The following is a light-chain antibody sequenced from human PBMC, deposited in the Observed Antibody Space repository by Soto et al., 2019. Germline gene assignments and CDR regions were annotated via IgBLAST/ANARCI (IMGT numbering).Light chain of an antibody. CDR3: VAWDDSLNGYVL. Sequence: QSVLNQPPSACGTPGQRVTISCSGSSSNIGSNTVSWYQQLPGTAPKLVIYSNNQRPSGVPDRFSGSKSGTSASLAISGLQSEDEADYYCVAWDDSLNGYVLFGGGTKVTVL. V-gene: IGLV1-44*01. CDR1: SSNIGSNT. J-gene: IGLJ2*01. CDR2: SNN.